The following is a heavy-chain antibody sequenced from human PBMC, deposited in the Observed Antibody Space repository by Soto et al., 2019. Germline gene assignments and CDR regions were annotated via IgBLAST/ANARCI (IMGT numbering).Heavy chain of an antibody. D-gene: IGHD3-10*01. CDR2: ISGSGGKT. V-gene: IGHV3-23*01. Sequence: GGSLRLSCAASGVAASGFTFSSYAVTWVRQAPGEGLEWVSAISGSGGKTYYADSVKGRFTISRDSSKNTLYLQMNSLRVEDTGVYYCAKDLNGSGSFTSYYHYGMDVWGQGTMVTSP. CDR1: GFTFSSYA. J-gene: IGHJ6*02. CDR3: AKDLNGSGSFTSYYHYGMDV.